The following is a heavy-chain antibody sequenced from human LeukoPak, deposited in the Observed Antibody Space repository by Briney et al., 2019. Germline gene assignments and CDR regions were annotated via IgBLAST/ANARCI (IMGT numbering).Heavy chain of an antibody. CDR3: ARETPRARIAAAGTGNWFDP. Sequence: PAETLSLTCTVSGGSISSGGSYWSWIRQHPGKGLEWIGYIYYSGSTYYNPSLESRVTISVDTSKNQFSLKLSSVTAADTALYYCARETPRARIAAAGTGNWFDPWGQGTLVTVSS. J-gene: IGHJ5*02. CDR1: GGSISSGGSY. CDR2: IYYSGST. V-gene: IGHV4-31*03. D-gene: IGHD6-13*01.